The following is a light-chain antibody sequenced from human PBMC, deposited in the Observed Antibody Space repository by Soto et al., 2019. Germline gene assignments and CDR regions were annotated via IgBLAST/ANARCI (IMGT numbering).Light chain of an antibody. CDR1: QSAISN. V-gene: IGKV3-11*01. CDR3: QQRSDWPWT. J-gene: IGKJ1*01. Sequence: EIVMTQSPATLSVSPGERVTLSCRAIQSAISNLAWYQQKPGQTPRLLIYDASTRATDIPARFSGGGSGTDFTLTISNVEPEDFAVYYCQQRSDWPWTFGQGTKVDIK. CDR2: DAS.